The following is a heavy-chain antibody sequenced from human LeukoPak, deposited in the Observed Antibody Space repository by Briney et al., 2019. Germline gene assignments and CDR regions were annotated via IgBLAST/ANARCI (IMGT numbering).Heavy chain of an antibody. J-gene: IGHJ5*02. D-gene: IGHD2-21*01. V-gene: IGHV4-61*09. CDR1: GDSISSNTFY. Sequence: SQTLSLTCTVSGDSISSNTFYWSWIRQPAGKGLEWIGYIYYSGSTNYNPSLKSRVTISVDTSKNQFSLKLSSVTAADTAVYYCARHIGHPGWFDPWGQGTLVTVSS. CDR2: IYYSGST. CDR3: ARHIGHPGWFDP.